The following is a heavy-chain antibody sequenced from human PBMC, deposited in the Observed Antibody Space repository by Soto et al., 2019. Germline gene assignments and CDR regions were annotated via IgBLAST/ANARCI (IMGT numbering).Heavy chain of an antibody. Sequence: EVQLVESGGGLVQPGGPLRLSCAASGFTFSGYSMSWVRQAPGKGLEWVANIKQDGSEKYYVASVKGRFTISRDNAKNSVYLQMNSLRADDTAVYYCARQRGCDYWGQGTLVTVSS. D-gene: IGHD1-1*01. CDR1: GFTFSGYS. CDR3: ARQRGCDY. CDR2: IKQDGSEK. V-gene: IGHV3-7*01. J-gene: IGHJ4*02.